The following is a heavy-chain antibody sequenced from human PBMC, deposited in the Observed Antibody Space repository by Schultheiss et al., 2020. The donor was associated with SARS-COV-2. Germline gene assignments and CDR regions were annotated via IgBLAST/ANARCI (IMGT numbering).Heavy chain of an antibody. CDR2: IIPIFGAP. Sequence: SVKVSCKVSGGTFSSNGMSWVRQAPGQGLEWMGGIIPIFGAPNYAQKFQGRVTITADESTGTAYMELRSLRSDDTAVYYCARDGRMAARQSYWYFDLWGRGTLVTVSS. V-gene: IGHV1-69*13. CDR1: GGTFSSNG. CDR3: ARDGRMAARQSYWYFDL. J-gene: IGHJ2*01. D-gene: IGHD6-6*01.